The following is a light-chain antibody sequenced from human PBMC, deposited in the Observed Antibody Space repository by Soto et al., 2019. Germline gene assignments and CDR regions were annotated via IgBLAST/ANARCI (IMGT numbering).Light chain of an antibody. J-gene: IGLJ1*01. CDR2: EVS. V-gene: IGLV2-8*01. CDR1: SSDIGAYIY. CDR3: SSYAGSNNFV. Sequence: QSALTQPPSASGSPGQSATISCTGTSSDIGAYIYVSWYQQHPGKAPKLMISEVSRRPSGVPERFSGSKSGNTASLTVSGLQADDGAHYYCSSYAGSNNFVFGTGTKVTVL.